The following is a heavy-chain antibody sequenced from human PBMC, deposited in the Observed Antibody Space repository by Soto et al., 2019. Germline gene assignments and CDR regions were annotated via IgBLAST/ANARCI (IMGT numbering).Heavy chain of an antibody. V-gene: IGHV4-34*01. CDR1: GGSFSGYY. CDR2: INHSGST. J-gene: IGHJ4*02. Sequence: KTSETLSLTCAVYGGSFSGYYWSWIRQPPGKGLEWIGEINHSGSTNYNPSLKSRVTISVDTSKNQFSLKLSSVTAADTAVYYCARGDSGGSHQPDYWGQGTLVTVSS. D-gene: IGHD2-15*01. CDR3: ARGDSGGSHQPDY.